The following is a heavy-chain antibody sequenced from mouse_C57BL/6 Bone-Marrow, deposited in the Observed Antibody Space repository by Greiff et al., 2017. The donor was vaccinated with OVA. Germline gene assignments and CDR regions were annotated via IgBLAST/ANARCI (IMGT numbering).Heavy chain of an antibody. CDR1: GFTFSDYY. J-gene: IGHJ1*03. Sequence: EVKVEESEGGLVQPGRSMKLSCTASGFTFSDYYMAWVRQVPEKGLEWVANINYDGSSTYYLDSLKSRFIISRDNAKNILYLQMSSLKSEDTATYYCARDPFITTAPWYFDVWGTGTTVTVSS. V-gene: IGHV5-16*01. CDR3: ARDPFITTAPWYFDV. D-gene: IGHD1-1*01. CDR2: INYDGSST.